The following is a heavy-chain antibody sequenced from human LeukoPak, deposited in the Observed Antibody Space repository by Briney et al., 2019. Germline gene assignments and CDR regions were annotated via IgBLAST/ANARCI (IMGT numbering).Heavy chain of an antibody. CDR1: GFTVSSNY. CDR3: ARERSSKYYYYIDV. V-gene: IGHV3-53*01. D-gene: IGHD2-2*01. J-gene: IGHJ6*03. Sequence: GGSLRLSCAASGFTVSSNYMSWVRQAPGKGLEWVSVIYSGGSTYYADSVKGRFTVSRDNSKNTLYLQMNSLRAEDTAVYYCARERSSKYYYYIDVWGKGTTVTISS. CDR2: IYSGGST.